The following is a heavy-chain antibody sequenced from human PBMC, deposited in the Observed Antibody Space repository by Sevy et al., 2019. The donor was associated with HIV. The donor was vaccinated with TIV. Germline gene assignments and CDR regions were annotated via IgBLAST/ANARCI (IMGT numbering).Heavy chain of an antibody. Sequence: SETLSLTCTVSGGSISSYYWSWIRQPPGKGLEWIGYIYYSGSTNYNPSLKSRVTISVDTSKNQFSLKLSSVTAADTAVYYSARDRVYYDSSGYPMGWLQHWGQGTLVTVSS. CDR1: GGSISSYY. J-gene: IGHJ1*01. CDR2: IYYSGST. D-gene: IGHD3-22*01. CDR3: ARDRVYYDSSGYPMGWLQH. V-gene: IGHV4-59*13.